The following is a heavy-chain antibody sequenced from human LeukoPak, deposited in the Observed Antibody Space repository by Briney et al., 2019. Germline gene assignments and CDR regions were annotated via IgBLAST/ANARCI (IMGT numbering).Heavy chain of an antibody. J-gene: IGHJ4*02. CDR1: GFTFSNYA. D-gene: IGHD2-2*02. Sequence: PGGSLRLSCAASGFTFSNYAMSWVRQAPGKGLEWVAVIWYDGSNKYYADSVKGRFTISRDNSKNTLYLQMNSLRAEDTAVYYCARHRLTKYTGYCSSTSCYTGFDYWGQGTLVTVSS. V-gene: IGHV3-33*08. CDR3: ARHRLTKYTGYCSSTSCYTGFDY. CDR2: IWYDGSNK.